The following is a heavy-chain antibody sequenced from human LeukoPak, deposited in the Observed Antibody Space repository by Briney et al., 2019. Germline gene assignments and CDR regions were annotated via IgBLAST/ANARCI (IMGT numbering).Heavy chain of an antibody. CDR2: ISGYNSKP. D-gene: IGHD6-19*01. CDR1: GYSFTNYG. J-gene: IGHJ4*02. CDR3: ARALAVTGRGPRDFDF. V-gene: IGHV1-18*01. Sequence: ASVKVSCKTSGYSFTNYGITWVRQAPGQGLEWMGWISGYNSKPFYAQNFQGRVTMTTDTSTSTVYMELRSLTSDDTAVYYCARALAVTGRGPRDFDFWGQGTLVTVSS.